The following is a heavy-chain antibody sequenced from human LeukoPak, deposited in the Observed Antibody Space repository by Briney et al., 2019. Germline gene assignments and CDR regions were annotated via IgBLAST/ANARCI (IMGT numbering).Heavy chain of an antibody. CDR2: ISGSGGST. CDR1: GFTFSSYA. D-gene: IGHD1-7*01. Sequence: GGSLRLSCAACGFTFSSYAMSWVRQAPGKGLEWVSAISGSGGSTYYADSVKGRFTISRDNSKNTLYLQMNSLRAEDTAVYYCAKPQGITGTTIPDWFDPWGQGTLVTVSS. J-gene: IGHJ5*02. V-gene: IGHV3-23*01. CDR3: AKPQGITGTTIPDWFDP.